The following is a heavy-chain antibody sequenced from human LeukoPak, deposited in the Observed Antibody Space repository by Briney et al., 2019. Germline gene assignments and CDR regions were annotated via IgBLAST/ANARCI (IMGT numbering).Heavy chain of an antibody. D-gene: IGHD2-2*01. J-gene: IGHJ4*02. CDR1: GFTFSSYG. CDR2: IQYDGGNK. Sequence: PGGSLRLSCAASGFTFSSYGMHWVRQAPGKGLEWVAFIQYDGGNKYYADSVKGRFTISRDNSKNTLYLQMNSLRTEDTAVYYCAPKAEGYCSSTSCSDYWGQETLVTVSS. V-gene: IGHV3-30*02. CDR3: APKAEGYCSSTSCSDY.